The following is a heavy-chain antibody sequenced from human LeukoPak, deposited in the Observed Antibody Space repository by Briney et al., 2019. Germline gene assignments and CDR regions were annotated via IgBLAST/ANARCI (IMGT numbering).Heavy chain of an antibody. J-gene: IGHJ4*02. CDR1: GGSISSYY. V-gene: IGHV4-59*08. D-gene: IGHD1-26*01. Sequence: SSETLSLTCTVSGGSISSYYWSWIRQPPGKGLEWIGYIYYSGSTNYNPSLKSRVTISVDTSKNQFSLKLSSVTAADTAVYYCARLAKPYGQSGSDYWGQGTLVTVSS. CDR3: ARLAKPYGQSGSDY. CDR2: IYYSGST.